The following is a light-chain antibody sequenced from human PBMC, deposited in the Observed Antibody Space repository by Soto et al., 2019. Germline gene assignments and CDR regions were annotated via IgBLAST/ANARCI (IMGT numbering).Light chain of an antibody. Sequence: DIQMTQSPSTLSASVGDRVVITCRASQSITTWLAWYQQKPGKAPKLLIYDASSLECGVPSRFSGSGSGTEFTLTISSLQPDDFATYYCQQYNDYWTFGQGTKVEIK. J-gene: IGKJ1*01. V-gene: IGKV1-5*01. CDR1: QSITTW. CDR3: QQYNDYWT. CDR2: DAS.